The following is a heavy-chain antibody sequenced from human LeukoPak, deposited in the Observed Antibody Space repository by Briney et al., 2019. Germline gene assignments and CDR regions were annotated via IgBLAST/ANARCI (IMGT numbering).Heavy chain of an antibody. Sequence: ASVKVSCKASGGTFSSYAISWVRQAPGQGLEWMGGIIRIFGTANYAQKFQGRDTITADESTSTAYMELSSLRSEDTAVYYCARGTLVGATLGGNDYWGQGTLVTVSS. CDR3: ARGTLVGATLGGNDY. CDR2: IIRIFGTA. J-gene: IGHJ4*02. D-gene: IGHD1-26*01. V-gene: IGHV1-69*01. CDR1: GGTFSSYA.